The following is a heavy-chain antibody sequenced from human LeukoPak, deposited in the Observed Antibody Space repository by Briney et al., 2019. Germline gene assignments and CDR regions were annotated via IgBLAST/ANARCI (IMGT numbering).Heavy chain of an antibody. CDR2: IHYSGST. V-gene: IGHV4-39*01. CDR1: GGSISSSSYY. Sequence: TSETLSLTCTVSGGSISSSSYYWGWIRHPPGKWLELIGTIHYSGSTYYNPSLESRVTMSVDTSKNQFSLKLTSVTAADTAVYYCARLLGSTWYFDDWGQGTLVTVSS. D-gene: IGHD6-13*01. J-gene: IGHJ4*02. CDR3: ARLLGSTWYFDD.